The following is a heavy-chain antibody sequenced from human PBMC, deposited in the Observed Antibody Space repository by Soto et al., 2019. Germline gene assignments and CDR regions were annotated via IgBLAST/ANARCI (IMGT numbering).Heavy chain of an antibody. D-gene: IGHD2-15*01. J-gene: IGHJ4*02. CDR3: GKVLVGATGHTDSDS. Sequence: SDTLSLTCTVSGGSIYRSGYYWGWIRQPPGRGLEWIGNIDYNGVTYSNPSLKSRVTISRDTSKNQFSLKLTSVTAADTALYYCGKVLVGATGHTDSDSWGPGTLVTVSS. CDR2: IDYNGVT. V-gene: IGHV4-39*01. CDR1: GGSIYRSGYY.